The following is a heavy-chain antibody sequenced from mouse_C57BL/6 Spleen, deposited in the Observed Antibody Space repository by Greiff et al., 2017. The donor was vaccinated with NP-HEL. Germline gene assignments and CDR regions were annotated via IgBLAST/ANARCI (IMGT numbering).Heavy chain of an antibody. CDR3: ARSGYGYDVGSYYFDY. Sequence: EVQLQQSGPELVKPGASVKIPCKASGYTFTDYNMDWVKQSHGKSLEWIGDINPNNGGTIYNQKFKGKATLTVDKSSSTAYMALRSLTSEDTAVYYWARSGYGYDVGSYYFDYWGQGTTLTVSS. CDR2: INPNNGGT. CDR1: GYTFTDYN. J-gene: IGHJ2*01. V-gene: IGHV1-18*01. D-gene: IGHD2-2*01.